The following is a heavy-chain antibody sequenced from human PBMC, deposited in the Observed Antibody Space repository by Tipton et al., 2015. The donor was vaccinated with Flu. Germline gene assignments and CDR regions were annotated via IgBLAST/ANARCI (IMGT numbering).Heavy chain of an antibody. V-gene: IGHV3-33*01. D-gene: IGHD3-9*01. CDR3: ARDRGRFFDLGLDY. Sequence: SLRLSCAASGFNFDIHDIHWVRQAPGKGLEWVALIWHDGSHQYYADSVRGRFTISRDNPKRTVYLHMTSLGAEDTAIYYCARDRGRFFDLGLDYWGQGTVLPVSS. CDR1: GFNFDIHD. CDR2: IWHDGSHQ. J-gene: IGHJ4*02.